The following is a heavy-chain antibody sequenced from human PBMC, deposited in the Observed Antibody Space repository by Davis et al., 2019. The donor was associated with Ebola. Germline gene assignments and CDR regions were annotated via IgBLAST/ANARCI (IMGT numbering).Heavy chain of an antibody. CDR3: ARGHTYGRWDDWFDP. J-gene: IGHJ5*02. D-gene: IGHD5-18*01. CDR2: INPNFGGK. CDR1: GYTFPAHY. V-gene: IGHV1-2*06. Sequence: ASVTVSCKASGYTFPAHYIHWVRQAPGQGLEGMGRINPNFGGKIYAQKFQDRVTMTIDTSINTAYMELDRLRSDDTAVYYCARGHTYGRWDDWFDPWGQGTLVTVSS.